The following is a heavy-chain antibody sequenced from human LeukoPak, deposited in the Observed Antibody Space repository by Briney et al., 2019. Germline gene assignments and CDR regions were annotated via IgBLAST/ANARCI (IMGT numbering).Heavy chain of an antibody. CDR1: GFTFSDYA. V-gene: IGHV3-30*04. D-gene: IGHD1-14*01. J-gene: IGHJ4*02. CDR3: GTVFDH. Sequence: GGSLRLSCVASGFTFSDYAMHWVRQAPGKGLEWVAVISYDGRNNNYADSVRGRFTMSRDNSKSTLYLQMNSLRPEDTAVYYCGTVFDHWGPGILVTVSS. CDR2: ISYDGRNN.